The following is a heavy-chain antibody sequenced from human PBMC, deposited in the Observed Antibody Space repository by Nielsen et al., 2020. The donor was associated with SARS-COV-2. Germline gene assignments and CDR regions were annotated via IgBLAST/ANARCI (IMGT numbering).Heavy chain of an antibody. Sequence: SETLSLTCTVSGGSVSSSSDYWSWIRQPPEKGLEWIAYIYDSGNTNYNPSLKSRVTISVDTSRNQFSLKLTSVTAADTAVYYCARGSDEGLALWGQGTLVTVSS. CDR2: IYDSGNT. V-gene: IGHV4-61*01. D-gene: IGHD3-3*01. CDR1: GGSVSSSSDY. CDR3: ARGSDEGLAL. J-gene: IGHJ4*02.